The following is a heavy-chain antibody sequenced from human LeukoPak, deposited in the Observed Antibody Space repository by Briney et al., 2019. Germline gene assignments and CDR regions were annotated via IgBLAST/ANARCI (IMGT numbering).Heavy chain of an antibody. J-gene: IGHJ6*03. CDR1: GFTFSSYW. CDR2: IKQEGSEK. V-gene: IGHV3-7*01. Sequence: GGSLRLSCAASGFTFSSYWMSCVRQAPGKGLEWVANIKQEGSEKYYVDSVKGRFTISRDNAKNSLYLQMNSLRAEDTAVYYCASTTFSSSWYSGYVWDYYYYYMDVWGKGTTVTVSS. D-gene: IGHD6-13*01. CDR3: ASTTFSSSWYSGYVWDYYYYYMDV.